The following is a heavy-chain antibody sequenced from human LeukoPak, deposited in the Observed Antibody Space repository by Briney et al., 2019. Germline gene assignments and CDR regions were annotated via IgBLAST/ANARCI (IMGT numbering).Heavy chain of an antibody. CDR3: AGAGPNDAFDI. CDR2: INPSGGST. CDR1: GYTFTSYY. Sequence: ASVKVSCKASGYTFTSYYMHWVRQAPGQGLEWMGIINPSGGSTSYARKFQGRLTMTRDTSTSTVYMEVSSLRSEDTAVYYCAGAGPNDAFDIWGQGTMVTVSS. J-gene: IGHJ3*02. D-gene: IGHD6-19*01. V-gene: IGHV1-46*01.